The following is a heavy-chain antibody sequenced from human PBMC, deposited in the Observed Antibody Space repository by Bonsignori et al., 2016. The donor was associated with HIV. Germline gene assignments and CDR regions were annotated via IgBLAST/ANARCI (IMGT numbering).Heavy chain of an antibody. Sequence: WVRQAPGQGLEWMGWISAYNGNTNYAQKLQGRVTMTTDTSTSTAYMELRSLRSDDTAVYYCARAVHYYDSSGYEGFQHWGQGTLVTVSS. CDR2: ISAYNGNT. D-gene: IGHD3-22*01. J-gene: IGHJ1*01. CDR3: ARAVHYYDSSGYEGFQH. V-gene: IGHV1-18*01.